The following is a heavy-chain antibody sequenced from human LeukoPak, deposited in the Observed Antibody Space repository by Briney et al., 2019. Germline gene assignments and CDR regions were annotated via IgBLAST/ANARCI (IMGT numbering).Heavy chain of an antibody. CDR1: GFTFSSYW. D-gene: IGHD1-1*01. CDR3: VRDMRAPSTSGVGTIY. CDR2: TNVDGSET. Sequence: GGSLRLSCVVSGFTFSSYWMSWVRQTPGKGLEWVANTNVDGSETYYVESLKGRFTISRDNAKNSLYLQMNSLTAEDTAVYYCVRDMRAPSTSGVGTIYWGQGTLVTVSS. J-gene: IGHJ4*02. V-gene: IGHV3-7*01.